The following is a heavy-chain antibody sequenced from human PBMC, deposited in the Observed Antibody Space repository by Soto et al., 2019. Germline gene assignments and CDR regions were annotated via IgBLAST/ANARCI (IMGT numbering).Heavy chain of an antibody. CDR1: GGTFSSYA. J-gene: IGHJ1*01. CDR3: ARAGWGSGWRWYFQH. CDR2: IIPIFGTA. D-gene: IGHD6-19*01. Sequence: QVQLVQSGAEVKKPGSSVKVSCKASGGTFSSYAISWVRQAPGQGLEWMGGIIPIFGTANYAQKFQGRVTIXXDXSXXTAYMELSSLRSEDTAVYYCARAGWGSGWRWYFQHWGQGTLVTVSS. V-gene: IGHV1-69*12.